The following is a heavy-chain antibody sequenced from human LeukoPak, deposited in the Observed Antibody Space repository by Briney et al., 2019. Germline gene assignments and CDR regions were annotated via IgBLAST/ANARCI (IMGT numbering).Heavy chain of an antibody. CDR1: GFTFSSYW. CDR3: ARPNYYDSSGYLFDY. Sequence: GSLRLSCAASGFTFSSYWMSWVRQAPGKGLEWVANIKQDGSEKYYVDSVKGRFTISRDNAKNSLYLQMNSLRAEDTAVYYCARPNYYDSSGYLFDYWGQGTLVTVSS. CDR2: IKQDGSEK. D-gene: IGHD3-22*01. J-gene: IGHJ4*02. V-gene: IGHV3-7*01.